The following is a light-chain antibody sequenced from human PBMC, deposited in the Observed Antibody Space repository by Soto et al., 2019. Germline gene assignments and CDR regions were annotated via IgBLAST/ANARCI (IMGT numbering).Light chain of an antibody. CDR2: SAS. Sequence: EIVLKQSPGTLSLSAVERATLSCRASQSVNSNYLAWYQQEPGQAPRLLIYSASSSATGIPDRFSGSGSGTDFTLTISRLEPDDLAVYYCQQYGSSPYTFGQGTKLEIK. CDR1: QSVNSNY. V-gene: IGKV3-20*01. J-gene: IGKJ2*01. CDR3: QQYGSSPYT.